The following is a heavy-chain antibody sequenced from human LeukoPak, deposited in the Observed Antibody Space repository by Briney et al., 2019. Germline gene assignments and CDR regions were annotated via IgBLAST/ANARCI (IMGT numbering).Heavy chain of an antibody. V-gene: IGHV3-30*18. D-gene: IGHD3-10*01. CDR3: AKDFFYYGSGSQDYFDY. CDR2: ISYDGSNK. Sequence: GGSLRLSCAASGFTFSKYVMHWVRQAPGKGLEWVATISYDGSNKYYADSVKGRFTISRDNSKNTLYLQMNSLRAEDTAVYYCAKDFFYYGSGSQDYFDYWGQGTLVTVSS. CDR1: GFTFSKYV. J-gene: IGHJ4*02.